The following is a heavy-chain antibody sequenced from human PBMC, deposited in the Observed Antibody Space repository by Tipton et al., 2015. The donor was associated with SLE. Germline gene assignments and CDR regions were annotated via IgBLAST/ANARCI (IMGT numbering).Heavy chain of an antibody. J-gene: IGHJ6*03. Sequence: TLSLTCSVSGGSISSYYWHWIRQPPGKGLEWIGYIYSSATTNYNPSLLSRVTMSIDTFKDQISLKLNSVTAADTAVYFCARHLIFSPYYMDVWGQGTTVTVSS. CDR2: IYSSATT. CDR3: ARHLIFSPYYMDV. D-gene: IGHD3/OR15-3a*01. V-gene: IGHV4-59*01. CDR1: GGSISSYY.